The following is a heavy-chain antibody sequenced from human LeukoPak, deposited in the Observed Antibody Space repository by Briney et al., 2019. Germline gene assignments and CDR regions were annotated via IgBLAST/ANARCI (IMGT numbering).Heavy chain of an antibody. Sequence: GGSLRLSCAASGFTFSDYYMSWIRQAPGKVLEWVSYISSSGSTIYYADSVKGRFTISRDNAKNSLYLQMNSLRAEDTAVYYCARTHDSSGYYYFDYWGQGTLVTVSS. CDR3: ARTHDSSGYYYFDY. CDR2: ISSSGSTI. D-gene: IGHD3-22*01. CDR1: GFTFSDYY. V-gene: IGHV3-11*01. J-gene: IGHJ4*02.